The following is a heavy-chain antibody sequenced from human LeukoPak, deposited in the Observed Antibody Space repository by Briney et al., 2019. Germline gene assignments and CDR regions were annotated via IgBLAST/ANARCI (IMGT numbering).Heavy chain of an antibody. Sequence: SETLSLTCAVSGYSISSGYYWGWIRQPPGKGLEWIGSIYHSGSTYYNPSLKSRVTISVDTSKNQFSLKLSSVTAADTAVYYCARGGYSYGFRWFDPWGQGTLVTVSS. CDR2: IYHSGST. CDR1: GYSISSGYY. V-gene: IGHV4-38-2*01. D-gene: IGHD5-18*01. CDR3: ARGGYSYGFRWFDP. J-gene: IGHJ5*02.